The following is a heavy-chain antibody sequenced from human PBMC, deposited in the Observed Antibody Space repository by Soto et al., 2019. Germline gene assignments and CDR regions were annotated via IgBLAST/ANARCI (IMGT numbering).Heavy chain of an antibody. V-gene: IGHV1-18*01. CDR3: ARGGGAYDV. J-gene: IGHJ3*01. Sequence: QVQLVQSGAEVKRPGATVKVSCKASGYIVTRSGINWLRQAPGQGLQWMGCISEYGDSNYSEKLQDRVSLTTDTYTNTAYMELRSRGSDDTDVYYCARGGGAYDVWGQGTRITVSS. CDR2: ISEYGDS. CDR1: GYIVTRSG.